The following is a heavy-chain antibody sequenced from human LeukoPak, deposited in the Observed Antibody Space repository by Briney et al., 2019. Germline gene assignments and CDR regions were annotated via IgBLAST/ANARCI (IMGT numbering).Heavy chain of an antibody. CDR3: ARYPATVTTVFDY. CDR2: ISSSSSYI. D-gene: IGHD4-17*01. J-gene: IGHJ4*02. CDR1: GFTFSSYS. V-gene: IGHV3-21*01. Sequence: GGSLRLSCAAPGFTFSSYSMNWVRQAPGKGLEWVSSISSSSSYIYYADSVKGRFTISRDNAKNSLYLQMNILRAADTAVYYCARYPATVTTVFDYWGQGTLVTVSS.